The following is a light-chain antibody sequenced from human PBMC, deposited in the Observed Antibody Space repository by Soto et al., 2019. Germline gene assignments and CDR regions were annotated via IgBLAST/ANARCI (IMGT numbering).Light chain of an antibody. CDR2: DAS. V-gene: IGKV3D-11*01. J-gene: IGKJ1*01. CDR3: QQYGSSGT. Sequence: EIVLTQSPATLSLSPGERVMFSCRANQGVSSSLAWYQQKPGQAPRLLIYDASNRATGVPARFSGGGPGADFTLTISTLEPEDFAVYYCQQYGSSGTFGQGTKVDIK. CDR1: QGVSSS.